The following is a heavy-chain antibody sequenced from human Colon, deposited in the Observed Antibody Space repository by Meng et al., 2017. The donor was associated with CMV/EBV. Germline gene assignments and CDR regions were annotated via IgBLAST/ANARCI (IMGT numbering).Heavy chain of an antibody. D-gene: IGHD1-20*01. Sequence: ASVNVSCKASGYRFREYSITWVRQAPGQGLEWVGWITAHNGKTEYEKKFQDRVTMTIDTSTSIAYMELRSLRSDDTAVYFCARVFNWNNFFFYAMDVWCQGTTVTVSS. V-gene: IGHV1-18*01. CDR2: ITAHNGKT. CDR1: GYRFREYS. J-gene: IGHJ6*02. CDR3: ARVFNWNNFFFYAMDV.